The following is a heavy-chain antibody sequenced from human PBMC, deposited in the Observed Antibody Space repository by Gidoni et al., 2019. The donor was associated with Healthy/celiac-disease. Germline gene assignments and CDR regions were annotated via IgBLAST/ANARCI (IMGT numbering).Heavy chain of an antibody. Sequence: EVQLLESGGALVQTGGSRRLSCAASGCTFSSYVMSWVRQAPGKGLEWVSGISESGDSTTYADSVKGRFTISRDNSKNTLYLQMNSLRAEDTAVYYCATSDSSGYPKSFDYWGQGTLVTVSS. V-gene: IGHV3-23*01. CDR2: ISESGDST. CDR3: ATSDSSGYPKSFDY. D-gene: IGHD3-22*01. J-gene: IGHJ4*02. CDR1: GCTFSSYV.